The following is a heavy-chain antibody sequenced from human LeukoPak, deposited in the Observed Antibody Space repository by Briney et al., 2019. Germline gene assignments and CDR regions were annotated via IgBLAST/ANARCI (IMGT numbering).Heavy chain of an antibody. CDR1: GFIFRSFA. V-gene: IGHV3-23*01. J-gene: IGHJ3*02. CDR3: AREASPGYCSGGSCRDAFDI. Sequence: PGGSLRLSCAASGFIFRSFAMSWVRQAPGKGLEWVSIIRSSDGSTNYADSVKGRFTISRDNSKNTLYLQMNSLRAEDTAVYYCAREASPGYCSGGSCRDAFDIWGQGTMVTVSS. CDR2: IRSSDGST. D-gene: IGHD2-15*01.